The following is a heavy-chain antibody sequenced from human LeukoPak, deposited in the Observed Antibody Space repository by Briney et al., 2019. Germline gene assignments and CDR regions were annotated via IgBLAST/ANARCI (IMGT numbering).Heavy chain of an antibody. V-gene: IGHV3-48*01. J-gene: IGHJ4*02. CDR3: ARDLRIVSGSYLDY. CDR2: ISSSSSTI. CDR1: GFTFSTYS. Sequence: GGSLRLSCAASGFTFSTYSMHWVRQAPGKGLEWISYISSSSSTIYYADSVKGRFTISRDNAKNSLYLQMNSLRAEDTAIYYCARDLRIVSGSYLDYWGQGTLVTVSS. D-gene: IGHD1-26*01.